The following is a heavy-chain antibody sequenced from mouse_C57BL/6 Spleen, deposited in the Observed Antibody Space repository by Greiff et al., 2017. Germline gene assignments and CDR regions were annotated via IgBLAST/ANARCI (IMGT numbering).Heavy chain of an antibody. J-gene: IGHJ3*01. CDR3: ARSNLLLPWFAY. D-gene: IGHD1-1*01. CDR1: GYTFTDYY. CDR2: INPNNGGT. Sequence: VQLQQSGPELVKPGASVKISCKASGYTFTDYYMNWVKQSHGKSLEWIGDINPNNGGTSYNQKFKGKATLTVDKSSSTAYMELRSLPSEDSAVYYCARSNLLLPWFAYWGQGTLVTVSA. V-gene: IGHV1-26*01.